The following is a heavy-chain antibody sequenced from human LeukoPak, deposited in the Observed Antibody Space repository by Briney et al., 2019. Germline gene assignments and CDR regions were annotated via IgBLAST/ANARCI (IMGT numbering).Heavy chain of an antibody. CDR3: ARGHSGSYSRYYYYGMDV. CDR1: GGSISSYY. Sequence: IPSETLSLTCTVSGGSISSYYWSWLRQPPGKGLEWIGYIYYSGSTNYNPSLKSRVTISVDTSKNQFSLKLSSVTAADTAVYYCARGHSGSYSRYYYYGMDVWGQGTTVTVSS. V-gene: IGHV4-59*08. J-gene: IGHJ6*02. D-gene: IGHD1-26*01. CDR2: IYYSGST.